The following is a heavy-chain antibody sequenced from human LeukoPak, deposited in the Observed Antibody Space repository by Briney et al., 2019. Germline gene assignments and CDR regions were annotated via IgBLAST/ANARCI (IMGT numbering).Heavy chain of an antibody. CDR2: INAGNGNT. Sequence: ASVKGSCKASGYTFTSYAMHWVRQAPGQRLEWMGWINAGNGNTKYSQKFQGRVTITRDTSASTAYMELSSLRSEDTAVYYCARPLCSGGSCYFDYWGQGTLVTVSS. CDR1: GYTFTSYA. V-gene: IGHV1-3*01. CDR3: ARPLCSGGSCYFDY. D-gene: IGHD2-15*01. J-gene: IGHJ4*02.